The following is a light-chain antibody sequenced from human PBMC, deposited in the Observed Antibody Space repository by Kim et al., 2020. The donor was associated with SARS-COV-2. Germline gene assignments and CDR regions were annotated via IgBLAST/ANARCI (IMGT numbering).Light chain of an antibody. CDR2: GAS. Sequence: EIVLTQSPGTLSLSPGERATLSCRASQSVNGNYLVWYQQKPGQAPRLLIYGASNRATGIPDRFSGSGSGPDFTLTISRLEPEDFAVYYCQQYGSSPRTFGQGTKVDIK. CDR1: QSVNGNY. CDR3: QQYGSSPRT. J-gene: IGKJ1*01. V-gene: IGKV3-20*01.